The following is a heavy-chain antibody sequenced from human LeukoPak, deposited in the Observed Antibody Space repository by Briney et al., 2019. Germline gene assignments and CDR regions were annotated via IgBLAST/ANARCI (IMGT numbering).Heavy chain of an antibody. Sequence: SETLSLTCTVSGGSINIYYWIWIRQPPGKGLEGIANVYNSGSTQYNPPLNSRVTISVDMFQNQFSLTLTSVTAAETAVYYCARLRSGMEVWGQGTTVTVSS. CDR2: VYNSGST. CDR1: GGSINIYY. V-gene: IGHV4-59*01. J-gene: IGHJ6*02. CDR3: ARLRSGMEV.